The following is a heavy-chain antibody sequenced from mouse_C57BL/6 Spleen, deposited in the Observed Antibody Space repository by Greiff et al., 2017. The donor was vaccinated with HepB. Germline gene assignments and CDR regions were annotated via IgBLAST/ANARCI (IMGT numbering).Heavy chain of an antibody. Sequence: QVQLQQPGAELVKPGASVKLSCKASGYTFTSYWMHWVKQRPGQGLEWIGMIHPNSGSTNYNEKFKSKATLTVDKSSSTAYMQLSSLTSEDSAVYYCARPKYYGSFFDYWGQGTTLTVSS. CDR2: IHPNSGST. CDR3: ARPKYYGSFFDY. J-gene: IGHJ2*01. V-gene: IGHV1-64*01. D-gene: IGHD1-1*01. CDR1: GYTFTSYW.